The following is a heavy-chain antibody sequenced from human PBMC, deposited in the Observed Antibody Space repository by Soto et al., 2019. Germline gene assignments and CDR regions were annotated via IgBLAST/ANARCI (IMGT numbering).Heavy chain of an antibody. CDR2: ISAYNGNT. CDR3: ARESSGYSSGWYIGSAYYYGMDV. D-gene: IGHD6-19*01. V-gene: IGHV1-18*01. J-gene: IGHJ6*02. Sequence: GASVKVSCKASGYTFTSYGISWVRQAPGQGLEWMGWISAYNGNTNYAQKLQGRVTMTTDTSTSTAYMELRSLRSDDTAVYYCARESSGYSSGWYIGSAYYYGMDVWGQGTTVTVS. CDR1: GYTFTSYG.